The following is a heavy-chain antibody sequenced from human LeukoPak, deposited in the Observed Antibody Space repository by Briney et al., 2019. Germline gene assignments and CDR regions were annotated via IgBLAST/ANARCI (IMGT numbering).Heavy chain of an antibody. D-gene: IGHD3-22*01. V-gene: IGHV3-33*08. J-gene: IGHJ4*02. Sequence: GGSLTLSCAASGFSFSIHGMGWVRQAPGKGLEWVAVIWYGGSNKYYADSVKGRFTISRDNSKNTLYLQMNSLRAEDTAVYYCARNWDYYDSSGFDYWGQGTLVTVSS. CDR1: GFSFSIHG. CDR3: ARNWDYYDSSGFDY. CDR2: IWYGGSNK.